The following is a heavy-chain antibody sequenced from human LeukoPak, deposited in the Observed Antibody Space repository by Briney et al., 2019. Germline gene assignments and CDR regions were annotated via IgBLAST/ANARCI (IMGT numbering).Heavy chain of an antibody. J-gene: IGHJ6*02. CDR1: GLTFTSYA. CDR3: AKGDLGGSYYYGMDV. V-gene: IGHV3-23*01. Sequence: GGSLRLSCAASGLTFTSYAMNWVCQAPGGGLERVSGISSSADATYYADSVKGRFTISRDNSKNTLYLQMNSLRADDTAVYYCAKGDLGGSYYYGMDVWGQGTTATVFS. D-gene: IGHD3-16*01. CDR2: ISSSADAT.